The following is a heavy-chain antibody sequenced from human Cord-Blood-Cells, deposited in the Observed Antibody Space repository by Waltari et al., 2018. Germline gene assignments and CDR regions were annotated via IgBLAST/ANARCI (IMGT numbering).Heavy chain of an antibody. CDR3: ATAGDWSAVDI. Sequence: QVQLVQSGAEVQKPGASVKVSCKASGYTFTSHAMHWVRPAPGQRLEWMGWINAGKGNTKDSQMFQGRVTITRDTSASTAYMELSSLRSEDTAVYYWATAGDWSAVDIWGQGTMVTVSS. D-gene: IGHD7-27*01. CDR1: GYTFTSHA. J-gene: IGHJ3*02. V-gene: IGHV1-3*01. CDR2: INAGKGNT.